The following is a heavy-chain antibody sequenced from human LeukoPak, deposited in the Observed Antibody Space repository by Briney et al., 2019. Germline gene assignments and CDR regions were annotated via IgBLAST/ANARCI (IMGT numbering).Heavy chain of an antibody. CDR2: INSDGSST. V-gene: IGHV3-74*01. J-gene: IGHJ6*03. CDR1: GFTFSSYW. Sequence: GGSLRLSCAASGFTFSSYWMHWVRQAPGKGLVWVSRINSDGSSTIYADSVKGRFTISRDNAKNTLYLQMNSLRAEDTAVYYCASGIAAAGEYYYYYYMDVWGKGTTVTISS. D-gene: IGHD6-13*01. CDR3: ASGIAAAGEYYYYYYMDV.